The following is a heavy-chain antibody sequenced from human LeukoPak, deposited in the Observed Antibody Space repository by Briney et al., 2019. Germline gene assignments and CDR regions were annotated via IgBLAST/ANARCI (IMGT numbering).Heavy chain of an antibody. J-gene: IGHJ4*02. Sequence: GGSLRLSCAASGFNVRSYYMSWVRQAPGKGLEWVSVIYTDGNTYYAVSVKGRFTISRDNSKNTLCLQMNSLRADDTAVYYCVRDGYRDWGQGTLVTVSS. CDR2: IYTDGNT. D-gene: IGHD6-25*01. CDR1: GFNVRSYY. V-gene: IGHV3-66*01. CDR3: VRDGYRD.